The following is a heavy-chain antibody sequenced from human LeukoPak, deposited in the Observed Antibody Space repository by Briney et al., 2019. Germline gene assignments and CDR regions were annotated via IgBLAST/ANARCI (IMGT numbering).Heavy chain of an antibody. CDR2: IHHSGST. CDR3: ARDYHCGGGDCSWVDY. D-gene: IGHD2-21*01. Sequence: SQTLSLTCTVSGGSISSGGYYWSWIRKPPGKGLEWIGYIHHSGSTYYNPSLNSRVTVSVDRSKNQFSLKMTSVTAADTAVYYCARDYHCGGGDCSWVDYWGQGTLVTVSS. V-gene: IGHV4-30-2*01. CDR1: GGSISSGGYY. J-gene: IGHJ4*02.